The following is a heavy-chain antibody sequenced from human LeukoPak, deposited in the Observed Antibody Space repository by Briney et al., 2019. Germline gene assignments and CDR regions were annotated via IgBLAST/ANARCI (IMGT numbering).Heavy chain of an antibody. CDR3: AKDLVPAAFNYYYYMDV. J-gene: IGHJ6*03. V-gene: IGHV3-23*01. CDR1: GFTFSSYA. D-gene: IGHD2-2*01. CDR2: ISGSGGST. Sequence: GGSLRLSCAASGFTFSSYAMSWVRQAPGKGLEWVSAISGSGGSTYYADSVKGRFTISRDNSKNTLYLQMNSLRAEDTAVYYCAKDLVPAAFNYYYYMDVWGKGTTVTVSS.